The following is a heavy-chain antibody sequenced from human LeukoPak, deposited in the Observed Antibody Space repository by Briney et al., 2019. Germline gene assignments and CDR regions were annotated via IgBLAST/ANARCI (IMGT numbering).Heavy chain of an antibody. CDR2: ISAYNGNT. CDR1: GYTFTSYG. Sequence: ASVKVSCKASGYTFTSYGISWVRQAPGQGLEWMGWISAYNGNTNYAQKLQGRVTMTTDTSTSTAYMELRSLRSDDTAVYYCARDLYGSRSYYGDYFDYWGQGTLVTVSS. D-gene: IGHD3-10*01. J-gene: IGHJ4*02. V-gene: IGHV1-18*01. CDR3: ARDLYGSRSYYGDYFDY.